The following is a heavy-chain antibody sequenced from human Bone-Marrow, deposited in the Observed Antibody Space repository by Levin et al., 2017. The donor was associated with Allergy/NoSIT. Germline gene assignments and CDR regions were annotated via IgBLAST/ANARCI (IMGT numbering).Heavy chain of an antibody. J-gene: IGHJ6*02. CDR3: ATAFYSGSGSQSHYYYYGMDV. V-gene: IGHV1-46*01. Sequence: EASVKVSCKASGFTFSNYYMHWLRQAPGQGLEWMGMINPSGRRTFYAQKFQGRVTVTRDTSTSTLYMELTGVRSDDTAVYYCATAFYSGSGSQSHYYYYGMDVWGQGTTVTVSS. CDR2: INPSGRRT. D-gene: IGHD3-10*01. CDR1: GFTFSNYY.